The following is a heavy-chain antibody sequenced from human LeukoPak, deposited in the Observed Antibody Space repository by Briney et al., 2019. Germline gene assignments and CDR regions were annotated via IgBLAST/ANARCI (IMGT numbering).Heavy chain of an antibody. CDR2: IIPSLDVA. D-gene: IGHD2-15*01. Sequence: SVKVSCKASGDTLIPYTFSWVRQAPGQGLEWIGRIIPSLDVANYAHKFQGRVTLSVDRDTATTYMEVTSLRSEDTAIYYCARDHCSPGTCLGGHWGQGTLVTVSS. J-gene: IGHJ4*02. CDR1: GDTLIPYT. V-gene: IGHV1-69*04. CDR3: ARDHCSPGTCLGGH.